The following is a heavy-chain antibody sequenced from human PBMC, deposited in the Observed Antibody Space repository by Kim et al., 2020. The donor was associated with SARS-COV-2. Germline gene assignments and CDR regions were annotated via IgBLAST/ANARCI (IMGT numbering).Heavy chain of an antibody. CDR3: ARAVGYCSGGSCYD. D-gene: IGHD2-15*01. Sequence: YADSVKGRFTISRDNAKNSLYLQMNRLRAEDTAVYYCARAVGYCSGGSCYDWGQGTLVTVSS. J-gene: IGHJ4*02. V-gene: IGHV3-21*01.